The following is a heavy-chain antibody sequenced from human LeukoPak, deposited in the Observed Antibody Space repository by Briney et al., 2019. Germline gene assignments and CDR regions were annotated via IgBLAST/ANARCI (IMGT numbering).Heavy chain of an antibody. CDR2: INHSGST. CDR1: GGSFSGYY. J-gene: IGHJ4*02. V-gene: IGHV4-34*01. CDR3: ARVNRPPLFDY. Sequence: PSETLSLTCAVYGGSFSGYYWSWIRQPPGKGLEWIGEINHSGSTNHNPSLKSRVTISVDTSKNQFSLKLSSVTAADTAVYYCARVNRPPLFDYWGQGTLVTVSS. D-gene: IGHD1-14*01.